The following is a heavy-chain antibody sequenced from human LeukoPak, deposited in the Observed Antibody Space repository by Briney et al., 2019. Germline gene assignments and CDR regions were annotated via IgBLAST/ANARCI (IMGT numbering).Heavy chain of an antibody. CDR3: AREYSPYSSGWQTSNWFDP. J-gene: IGHJ5*02. CDR1: GGTFSSYA. V-gene: IGHV1-69*06. Sequence: GASVKVSCKASGGTFSSYAISWVRQAPGQGLEWMGGIIPIFGTANYAQKFQGRVTITADKSTSTAYMELSSLRSEDTAVYYCAREYSPYSSGWQTSNWFDPWGQGSPVTVSS. CDR2: IIPIFGTA. D-gene: IGHD6-19*01.